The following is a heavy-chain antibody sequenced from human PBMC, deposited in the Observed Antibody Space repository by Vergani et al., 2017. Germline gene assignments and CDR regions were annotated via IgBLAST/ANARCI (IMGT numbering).Heavy chain of an antibody. J-gene: IGHJ4*02. CDR1: GDSVISTGYH. V-gene: IGHV4-39*01. Sequence: QVQLQESGPGLVKPSETLSLTCTVSGDSVISTGYHWGWIRQPPGKGLEWIGSMDYSGSTSYNPSLESRISISFETPKNQFSLRLTSVTAADTAVYYCASKRGACRAAYCHSYDFWGPGTLVGVSS. CDR3: ASKRGACRAAYCHSYDF. CDR2: MDYSGST. D-gene: IGHD2-15*01.